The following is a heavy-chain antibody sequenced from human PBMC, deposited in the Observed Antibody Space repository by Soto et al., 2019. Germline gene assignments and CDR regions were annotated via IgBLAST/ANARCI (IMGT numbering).Heavy chain of an antibody. CDR2: ISAYNGNT. CDR3: ARDDRQNSGYDLVDY. CDR1: GYTFTSYG. D-gene: IGHD5-12*01. Sequence: GASVKVSCKASGYTFTSYGISWVRQAPGQGLEWMGWISAYNGNTNYAQKLQGRVTMTTDTSTSTAYMELRSLRSDDTAVYYCARDDRQNSGYDLVDYWGQGTLVTVSS. V-gene: IGHV1-18*01. J-gene: IGHJ4*02.